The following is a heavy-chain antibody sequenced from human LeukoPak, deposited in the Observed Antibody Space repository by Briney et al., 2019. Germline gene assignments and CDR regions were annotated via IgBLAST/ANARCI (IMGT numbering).Heavy chain of an antibody. V-gene: IGHV3-30*14. CDR3: ARDGSYYYGSGSYPGPYYMDV. D-gene: IGHD3-10*01. Sequence: PGGSLRLSCAASGFTFSSYAMHWVRQAPGKGLEWVAVISYDGSNKYYADSVKGRFTISRDNSKNTLYLQMGSLRAEDMAVYYCARDGSYYYGSGSYPGPYYMDVWGKGTTVTISS. CDR1: GFTFSSYA. CDR2: ISYDGSNK. J-gene: IGHJ6*03.